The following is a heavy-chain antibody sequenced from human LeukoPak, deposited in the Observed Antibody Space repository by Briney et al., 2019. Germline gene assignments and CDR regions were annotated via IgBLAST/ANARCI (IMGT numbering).Heavy chain of an antibody. V-gene: IGHV3-33*01. D-gene: IGHD1-26*01. J-gene: IGHJ4*02. CDR1: ELKFRNYG. CDR2: IWYDGSNK. CDR3: ATDRSGSYSDY. Sequence: QPGGSLRLSCAASELKFRNYGMHWVRQAPGKGLEWVAVIWYDGSNKYYADSVKGRFTISRDNSKNTLYLQMNSLRDEDTAVYYCATDRSGSYSDYWGQGTPVTVSS.